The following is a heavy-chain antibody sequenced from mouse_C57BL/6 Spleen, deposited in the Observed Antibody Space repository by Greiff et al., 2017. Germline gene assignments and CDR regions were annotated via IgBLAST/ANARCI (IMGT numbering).Heavy chain of an antibody. Sequence: QVQLQQPGAELVKPGASVKLSCKASGYTFTSYWMQWVKQRPGQGLEWIGEIDPSDSYTNYNQKFKGKATLTVDTSSSTAYMQLSSLTSEDSAVYYCARGGYSNWDYWGQGTTLTVSS. CDR3: ARGGYSNWDY. J-gene: IGHJ2*01. CDR1: GYTFTSYW. CDR2: IDPSDSYT. V-gene: IGHV1-50*01. D-gene: IGHD2-5*01.